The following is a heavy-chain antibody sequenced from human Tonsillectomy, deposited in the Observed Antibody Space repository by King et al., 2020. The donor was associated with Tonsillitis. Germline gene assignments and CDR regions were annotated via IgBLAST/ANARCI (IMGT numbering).Heavy chain of an antibody. J-gene: IGHJ6*03. CDR1: GYTFTSYG. CDR3: ARDYCSSSSCRYYYMDV. V-gene: IGHV1-18*01. Sequence: HVQLVESGAEVKKPGASVKVSCKASGYTFTSYGISWVRQAPGQGLEWMGWIGAYNDNTNYAQELQGRVTMTTDTSTSTAYMELRSLRSDDTAVYYCARDYCSSSSCRYYYMDVWGKGTTVTVSS. CDR2: IGAYNDNT. D-gene: IGHD2-2*01.